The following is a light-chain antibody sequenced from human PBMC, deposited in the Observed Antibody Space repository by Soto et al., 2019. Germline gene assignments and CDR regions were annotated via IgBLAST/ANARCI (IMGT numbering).Light chain of an antibody. CDR2: DVL. CDR1: QDINNY. J-gene: IGKJ5*01. CDR3: QQYDKLPIT. Sequence: DIQMTQSPSSLSASVGDRVTISCQASQDINNYLNWFQQKPGKAPKLLIYDVLNLETGVPSRFSGSGSGAYFTLTLSSLQPEDIATYYCQQYDKLPITFGQGTRLEIK. V-gene: IGKV1-33*01.